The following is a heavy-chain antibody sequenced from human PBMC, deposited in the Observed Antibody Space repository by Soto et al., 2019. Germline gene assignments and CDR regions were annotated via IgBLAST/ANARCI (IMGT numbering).Heavy chain of an antibody. V-gene: IGHV4-4*02. J-gene: IGHJ4*02. D-gene: IGHD4-4*01. Sequence: SETLSITCAVSGGSISPSRNLWTWVRQSPGKGLAWIGDVFYTGSTNFTPSLRGRVSISVDKSENQLSLKLTSVTAADTAVYFCASLGNTITRFDSWVQGTMVTVSS. CDR3: ASLGNTITRFDS. CDR2: VFYTGST. CDR1: GGSISPSRNL.